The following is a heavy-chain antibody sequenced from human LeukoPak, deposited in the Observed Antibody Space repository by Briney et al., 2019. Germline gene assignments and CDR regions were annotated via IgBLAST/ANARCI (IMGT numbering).Heavy chain of an antibody. D-gene: IGHD2-2*02. CDR2: ISTSSGYI. Sequence: GGSLRLSCAASGFTFSTYSMNWVRQAPGKGLEWVSSISTSSGYIYYADSVKGRFTISRDNAKNSLYLQMNSLRAEDTAVYYCARVPRGSLYDAFDIWGQGTMVTVSS. V-gene: IGHV3-21*01. J-gene: IGHJ3*02. CDR1: GFTFSTYS. CDR3: ARVPRGSLYDAFDI.